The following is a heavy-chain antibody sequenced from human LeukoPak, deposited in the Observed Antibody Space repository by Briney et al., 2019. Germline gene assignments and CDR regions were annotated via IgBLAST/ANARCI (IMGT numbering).Heavy chain of an antibody. CDR1: GDSISSGGYH. D-gene: IGHD2-15*01. CDR3: ARIPKVPDAQRYSFDV. V-gene: IGHV4-31*03. CDR2: IYDSGST. J-gene: IGHJ3*01. Sequence: PSETLSLTCTVSGDSISSGGYHWNWIRQRPGKGLEWIGYIYDSGSTYYSPSLKSRLTISVDTSKNQFSLRLNSVTAADTAVYYCARIPKVPDAQRYSFDVWGQGTMVTVSS.